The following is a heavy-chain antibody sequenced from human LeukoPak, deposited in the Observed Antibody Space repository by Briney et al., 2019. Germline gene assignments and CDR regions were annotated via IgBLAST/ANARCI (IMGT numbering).Heavy chain of an antibody. J-gene: IGHJ4*02. CDR2: INHSGST. D-gene: IGHD3/OR15-3a*01. CDR3: ARGAVDSRFDY. CDR1: GGSFSGYY. Sequence: SETLSLTCAVYGGSFSGYYWSWIRQPPRKGLEWIGEINHSGSTNYNPSLKSRVTISVDTSKYQFSLKLSSVTAADTAVYYCARGAVDSRFDYWGQGTLVTVSS. V-gene: IGHV4-34*01.